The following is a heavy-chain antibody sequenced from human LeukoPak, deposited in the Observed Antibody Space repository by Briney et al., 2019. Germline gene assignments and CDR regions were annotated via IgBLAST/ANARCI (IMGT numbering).Heavy chain of an antibody. V-gene: IGHV1-18*04. Sequence: GASVKVSCKASGYTFTSYGISWVRQAPGQGLEWMGWISAYNGITNYAQNLQGRVTMTTDTSTSTAYMEVRSLRSDDTAMYYCARDRDSSGYYYQAVYYWGQGTLVTVSS. CDR1: GYTFTSYG. J-gene: IGHJ4*02. CDR3: ARDRDSSGYYYQAVYY. CDR2: ISAYNGIT. D-gene: IGHD3-22*01.